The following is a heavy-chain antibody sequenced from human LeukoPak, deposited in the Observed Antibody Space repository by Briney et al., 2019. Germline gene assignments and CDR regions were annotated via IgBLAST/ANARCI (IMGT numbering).Heavy chain of an antibody. V-gene: IGHV4-39*07. CDR3: ARGAEYSSSFTPFDP. CDR1: GSSISSSSYY. CDR2: IYYSGST. D-gene: IGHD6-6*01. Sequence: PSETLSLTCTVSGSSISSSSYYWGWIRQPPGKGLEWIGSIYYSGSTYYNPSLKSRVTISVDTSKNQFSLKLSSVTAADTAVYYCARGAEYSSSFTPFDPWGQGTLVTVSS. J-gene: IGHJ5*02.